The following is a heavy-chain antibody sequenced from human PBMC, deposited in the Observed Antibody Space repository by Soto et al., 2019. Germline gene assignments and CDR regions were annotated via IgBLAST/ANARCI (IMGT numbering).Heavy chain of an antibody. CDR2: IYYSGST. CDR1: GGSISSGNYY. CDR3: ASTYYNATSGPFDY. J-gene: IGHJ4*02. Sequence: SETLSLTCTVSGGSISSGNYYWSWIRQHPGKGLEWIGYIYYSGSTYYNPSLKSRVTISVDTSKNQFSLKLSSVTAADTAVYYCASTYYNATSGPFDYWGQGTLVTVSS. D-gene: IGHD3-22*01. V-gene: IGHV4-31*03.